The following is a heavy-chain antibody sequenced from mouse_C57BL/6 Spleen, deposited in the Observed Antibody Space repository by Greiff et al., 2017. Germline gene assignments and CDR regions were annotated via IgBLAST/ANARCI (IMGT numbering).Heavy chain of an antibody. D-gene: IGHD2-4*01. J-gene: IGHJ2*01. Sequence: VQLQQPGTELVKPGASVKLSCKASGYTFTSYWMHWVKQRPGQGLEWIGNINPSNGGTNYNEKFKSKATLTVDKSSSTAYMQLSSLTSEDSAVYYWARYPYDYDGDFDYWGQGTTLTVSS. CDR1: GYTFTSYW. CDR3: ARYPYDYDGDFDY. CDR2: INPSNGGT. V-gene: IGHV1-53*01.